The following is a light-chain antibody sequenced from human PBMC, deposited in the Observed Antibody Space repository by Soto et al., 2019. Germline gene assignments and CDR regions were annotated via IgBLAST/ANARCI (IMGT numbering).Light chain of an antibody. CDR3: QQFNSYPIT. J-gene: IGKJ5*01. Sequence: AIQLTQSPSSLSAAVGDRVTITCRASQAVRGALAWYQQQPGKAPKILIYDVSTLESGVPSRYSGSSSGTDFTLTISSRQPVDFATYYCQQFNSYPITFGQGTRLQIK. V-gene: IGKV1-13*02. CDR1: QAVRGA. CDR2: DVS.